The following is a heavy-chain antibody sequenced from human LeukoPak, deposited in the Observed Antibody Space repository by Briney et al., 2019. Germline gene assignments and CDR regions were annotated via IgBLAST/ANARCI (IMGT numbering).Heavy chain of an antibody. Sequence: SETLSLTCTVSGGSISIYYWSWIRQPPGKWLEWIGYIYYNGSTNYNPSLKSRVTISVDTSKNQFSLKLSSVTAADTAVYYCARDANLYYYDSTGYYWSYFDYWGQGTLVTVSS. CDR3: ARDANLYYYDSTGYYWSYFDY. D-gene: IGHD3-22*01. CDR2: IYYNGST. J-gene: IGHJ4*02. CDR1: GGSISIYY. V-gene: IGHV4-59*01.